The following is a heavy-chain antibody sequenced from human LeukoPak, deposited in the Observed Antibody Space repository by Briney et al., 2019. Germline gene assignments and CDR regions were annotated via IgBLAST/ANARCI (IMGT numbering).Heavy chain of an antibody. V-gene: IGHV4-30-2*01. Sequence: TLSLTCTVSGGSISSGGHYWSWIRQPPGKGLEWIGYIYHSGSTYYDPSLKSRVTISVDRSKNQISLNLNSVTAADTAVYYCASRYYDSSGSNWFDPWGQGTLVTVSS. D-gene: IGHD3-22*01. CDR2: IYHSGST. CDR3: ASRYYDSSGSNWFDP. J-gene: IGHJ5*02. CDR1: GGSISSGGHY.